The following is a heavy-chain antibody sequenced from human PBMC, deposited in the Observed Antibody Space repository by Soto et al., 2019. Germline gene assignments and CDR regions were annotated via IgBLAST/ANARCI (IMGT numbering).Heavy chain of an antibody. Sequence: QVQLVQSGAEVKKPGSSVKVSCKASGGTFSSYAISWVRQAPGQGLEWMGGIIPIFGTANYAQKFQGRVKITADKSTSTAYMELSSLRSEDTAVYYCARTSHDYVWWIYRFGWFDPWGQGTLVTVSS. V-gene: IGHV1-69*06. CDR1: GGTFSSYA. CDR3: ARTSHDYVWWIYRFGWFDP. D-gene: IGHD3-16*02. CDR2: IIPIFGTA. J-gene: IGHJ5*02.